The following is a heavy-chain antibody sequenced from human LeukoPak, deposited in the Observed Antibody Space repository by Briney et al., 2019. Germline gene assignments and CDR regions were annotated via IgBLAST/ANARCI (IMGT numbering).Heavy chain of an antibody. CDR1: GFSFSMYW. J-gene: IGHJ4*02. Sequence: PGGSLRLSCAASGFSFSMYWMTWVRQAPGKGLEWVANIKQDGSEKYYVDSVKGRFTISRDNAKHSQYLQMNSLRAEDTAVYYCARGGLHSLDYWGQGALVTVSS. V-gene: IGHV3-7*04. CDR2: IKQDGSEK. D-gene: IGHD5/OR15-5a*01. CDR3: ARGGLHSLDY.